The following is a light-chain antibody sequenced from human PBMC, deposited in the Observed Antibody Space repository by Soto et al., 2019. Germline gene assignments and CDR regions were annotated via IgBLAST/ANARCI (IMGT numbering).Light chain of an antibody. Sequence: QSALTQPASVSGSPGQSITVSCIGTSSDIGGYNYVSWYQQHPGKAPKLIIHDVSNRPSGVSDRFSGSKSGNTASLTIPGLQVDDEAFYYCSSYTSSNTQVFGGGTKLTVL. V-gene: IGLV2-14*03. J-gene: IGLJ2*01. CDR3: SSYTSSNTQV. CDR2: DVS. CDR1: SSDIGGYNY.